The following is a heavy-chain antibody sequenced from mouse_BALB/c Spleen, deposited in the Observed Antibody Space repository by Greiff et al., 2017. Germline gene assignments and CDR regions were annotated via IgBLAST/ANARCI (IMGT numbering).Heavy chain of an antibody. CDR2: IRNKANGYTT. J-gene: IGHJ4*01. Sequence: EVQVVESGGGLVQPGGSLRLSCATSGFTFTDYYMSWVRLPPGKALEWLGFIRNKANGYTTEYSASVKGRFTISSDNSQSILYLQMNTLRAEDSATYYCANYDYVDGYYALDYWGQGTSVTVSS. CDR1: GFTFTDYY. V-gene: IGHV7-3*02. CDR3: ANYDYVDGYYALDY. D-gene: IGHD2-4*01.